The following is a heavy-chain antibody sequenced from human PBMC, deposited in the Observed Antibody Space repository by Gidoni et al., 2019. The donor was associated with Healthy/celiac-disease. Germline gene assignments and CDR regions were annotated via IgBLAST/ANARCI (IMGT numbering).Heavy chain of an antibody. CDR3: ARRLYSSSWYNWFDP. J-gene: IGHJ5*02. V-gene: IGHV4-39*01. D-gene: IGHD6-13*01. Sequence: STYYNPSLKSRVTISVDTSKNQFSLKLSSVTAADTAVYYCARRLYSSSWYNWFDPWGQGTLVTVSS. CDR2: ST.